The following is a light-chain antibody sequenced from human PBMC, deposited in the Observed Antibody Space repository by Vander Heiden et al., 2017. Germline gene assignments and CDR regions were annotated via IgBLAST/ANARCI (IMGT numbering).Light chain of an antibody. Sequence: SYELTQPPSVSVSPGQTASITCSGDKLGDKYACWYQQKPGQSPVLVIYQDSKRPAGIPERFSGSDSATTATLTISGTQAGDESDYYCQAWDSSMGVFGGGTKLTVL. CDR1: KLGDKY. CDR3: QAWDSSMGV. V-gene: IGLV3-1*01. CDR2: QDS. J-gene: IGLJ2*01.